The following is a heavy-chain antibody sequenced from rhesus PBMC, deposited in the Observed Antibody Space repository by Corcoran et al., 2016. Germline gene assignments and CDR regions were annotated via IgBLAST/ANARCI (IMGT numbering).Heavy chain of an antibody. D-gene: IGHD3-40*01. J-gene: IGHJ4*01. V-gene: IGHV4-73*01. CDR2: IYGNSAST. CDR3: ARHRTIPLGVDY. Sequence: QVKLQQWGEGLVKPSETLSLTCAVYGGSISGYYYWSWIRAPPGKGREWIGYIYGNSASTNYNPSLTNRVTMSKDTAKNQFSLKLSSVTAADTAVYYCARHRTIPLGVDYWGQGVLVTVSS. CDR1: GGSISGYYY.